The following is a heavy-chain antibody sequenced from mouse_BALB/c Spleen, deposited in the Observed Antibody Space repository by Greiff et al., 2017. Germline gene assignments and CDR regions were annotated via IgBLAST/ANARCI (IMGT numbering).Heavy chain of an antibody. CDR1: GYSITSGYY. CDR3: ARGDYRYDEWGYYFDY. CDR2: ISYDGSN. Sequence: DVKLQESGPGLVKPSQSLSLTCSVTGYSITSGYYWNWIRQFPGNKLEWMGYISYDGSNNYNPSLKNRISITRDTSKNQFFLKLNSVTTEDTATYYCARGDYRYDEWGYYFDYWGQGTTLTVSS. V-gene: IGHV3-6*02. J-gene: IGHJ2*01. D-gene: IGHD2-14*01.